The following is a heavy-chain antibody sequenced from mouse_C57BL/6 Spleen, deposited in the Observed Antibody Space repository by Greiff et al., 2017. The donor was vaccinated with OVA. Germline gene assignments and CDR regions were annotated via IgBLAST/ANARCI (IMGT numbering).Heavy chain of an antibody. CDR3: ARRHLLYYAMDY. Sequence: EVQRVESGGGLVKPGGSLKLSCAASGFTFSSYTMSWVRQTPEKRLEWVATISGGGGNTYYPDSVKGRFTISRANAKHTLYLQMSSRRPEYTALYDYARRHLLYYAMDYWGQGTSVTVSS. V-gene: IGHV5-9*01. J-gene: IGHJ4*01. CDR1: GFTFSSYT. CDR2: ISGGGGNT. D-gene: IGHD2-1*01.